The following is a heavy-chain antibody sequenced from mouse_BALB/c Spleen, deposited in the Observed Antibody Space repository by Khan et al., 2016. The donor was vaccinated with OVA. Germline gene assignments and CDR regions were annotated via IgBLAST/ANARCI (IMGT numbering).Heavy chain of an antibody. Sequence: VQLQQSGPELVKPGASVKMSCKASGYTYTSYVMHWVKQKPGQGLEWIGYINPYNDGTKYDEKFKGKATLISDKSSSTAYMELSSLTSEDSAVYYCARWGITTGFAYWGLGTLVTVSA. D-gene: IGHD2-4*01. CDR3: ARWGITTGFAY. CDR1: GYTYTSYV. V-gene: IGHV1S136*01. J-gene: IGHJ3*01. CDR2: INPYNDGT.